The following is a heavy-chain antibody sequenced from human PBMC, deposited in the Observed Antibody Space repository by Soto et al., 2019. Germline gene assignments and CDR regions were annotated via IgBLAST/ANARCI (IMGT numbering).Heavy chain of an antibody. V-gene: IGHV1-8*01. D-gene: IGHD2-2*01. CDR3: ARGSSTSWADDYYYYMDV. CDR1: GYTFTSYD. J-gene: IGHJ6*03. CDR2: MNPNSGNT. Sequence: ASVKVSCKASGYTFTSYDINWVRQATGQGLEWMGWMNPNSGNTGYAQKFQGRVTMTRNTSISTAYMELSSLRSEDTAVYYCARGSSTSWADDYYYYMDVWGKGTTVTVSS.